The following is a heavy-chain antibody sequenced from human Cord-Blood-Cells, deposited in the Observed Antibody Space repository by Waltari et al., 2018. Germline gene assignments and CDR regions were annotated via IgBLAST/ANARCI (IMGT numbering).Heavy chain of an antibody. CDR3: ARDHPLDAFDI. Sequence: QVQLQESGPGLVKPSETLSLTCTVSGGSISSYYWSWIRQPPGKGLEWIGYIYYSGSTNYNPSLKSRVTISVDTSKNQFSLKLSSVTAADTAVYYCARDHPLDAFDIWGQGTMVTVSS. V-gene: IGHV4-59*01. CDR1: GGSISSYY. J-gene: IGHJ3*02. CDR2: IYYSGST.